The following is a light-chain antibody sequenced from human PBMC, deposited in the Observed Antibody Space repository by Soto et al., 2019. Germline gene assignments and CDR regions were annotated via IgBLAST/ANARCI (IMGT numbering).Light chain of an antibody. J-gene: IGKJ1*01. CDR2: FDS. CDR3: MQSQQSPPT. Sequence: DIVMTQSPLSLPVTPGEPASISCSSSQSLLQSNGYNYLDWYLQKPGQSPQLLIYFDSYRASEVTDRFSGSGSGTDLTLKIRRVEAEDVEVYYCMQSQQSPPTFVQGTKVEI. V-gene: IGKV2-28*01. CDR1: QSLLQSNGYNY.